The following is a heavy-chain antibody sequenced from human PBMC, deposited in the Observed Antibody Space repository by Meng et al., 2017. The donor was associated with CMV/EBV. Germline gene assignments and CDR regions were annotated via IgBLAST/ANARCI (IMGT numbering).Heavy chain of an antibody. CDR2: MNPNRGNT. CDR1: GYTFIYYD. J-gene: IGHJ4*02. CDR3: ARALGAYYFDY. V-gene: IGHV1-8*01. Sequence: ASVKVSCKASGYTFIYYDIIWVRQASGQGLEWVGWMNPNRGNTAYAQKFQGRVTMTRDTSTSIAYMELSSLRSEDTAVYYCARALGAYYFDYWGQGTLVTVSS.